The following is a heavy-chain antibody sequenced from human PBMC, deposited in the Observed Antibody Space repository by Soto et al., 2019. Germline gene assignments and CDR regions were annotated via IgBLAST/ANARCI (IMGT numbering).Heavy chain of an antibody. D-gene: IGHD2-15*01. V-gene: IGHV4-59*01. J-gene: IGHJ6*03. CDR3: ARGYCSGGSCKHTRYYYYYYMDV. Sequence: SETLSLTCTVSGGSISSYYWSWIRQPPGKGLEWIGYIYYSGSTNYNPSLKSRVTISVDTSKNQFSLKLSSVTAADTAVYYCARGYCSGGSCKHTRYYYYYYMDVWGKGTTVTVSS. CDR1: GGSISSYY. CDR2: IYYSGST.